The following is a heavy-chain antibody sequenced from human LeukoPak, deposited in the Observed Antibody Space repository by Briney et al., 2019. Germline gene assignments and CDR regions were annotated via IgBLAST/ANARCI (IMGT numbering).Heavy chain of an antibody. CDR2: ISYDGSNK. J-gene: IGHJ6*02. Sequence: GGSLRLSCAASGFTFSSYGMHWVRQPPGKGLEWVAVISYDGSNKYYADSVKGRFTISRDNSKNTLYLQMNSLRAEDTAVYYCAKDRNDVAYYYYGMDVWGQGTTVTVSS. V-gene: IGHV3-30*18. CDR1: GFTFSSYG. D-gene: IGHD1-1*01. CDR3: AKDRNDVAYYYYGMDV.